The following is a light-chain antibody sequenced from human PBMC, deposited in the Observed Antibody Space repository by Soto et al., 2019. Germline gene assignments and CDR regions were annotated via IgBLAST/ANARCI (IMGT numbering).Light chain of an antibody. V-gene: IGKV3-11*01. CDR2: DSS. Sequence: EIVVSVSPAALSVSPGETVTLSCGASQGIGDTLAWYHQKPGQTPRLLIYDSSTRAIGIPIRFSGSRSGTDFTLTISSLEPEDFAVYYCQQRSNLALTFGGGTKVDTK. CDR3: QQRSNLALT. CDR1: QGIGDT. J-gene: IGKJ4*01.